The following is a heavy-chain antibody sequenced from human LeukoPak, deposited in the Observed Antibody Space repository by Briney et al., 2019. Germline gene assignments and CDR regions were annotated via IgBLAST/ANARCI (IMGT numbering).Heavy chain of an antibody. V-gene: IGHV3-33*01. CDR3: ARGPHIVVVTAIDY. CDR1: GFIFSDYG. J-gene: IGHJ4*02. D-gene: IGHD2-21*02. Sequence: GRSLRLSCAASGFIFSDYGMHWVRQAPGKGLEWLAVIWYDGSNKYYADSVEGRFTISRDNAKNTLYLQMNSLRAEDTAVYYCARGPHIVVVTAIDYWGQGTLVTVSS. CDR2: IWYDGSNK.